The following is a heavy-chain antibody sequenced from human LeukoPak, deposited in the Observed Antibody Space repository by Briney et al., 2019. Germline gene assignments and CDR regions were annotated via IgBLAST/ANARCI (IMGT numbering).Heavy chain of an antibody. V-gene: IGHV1-2*02. Sequence: ASVKVSCKASGYTFTGYYMHWVRQAPGQGLEWMGWINPNSGDTNYAQKFQGRVTMTRDTSISTAYMELSRLRSDDTAVYYCARDPTVTTDYYYYGMDVWGQGTTVTVSS. J-gene: IGHJ6*02. CDR1: GYTFTGYY. CDR2: INPNSGDT. D-gene: IGHD4-17*01. CDR3: ARDPTVTTDYYYYGMDV.